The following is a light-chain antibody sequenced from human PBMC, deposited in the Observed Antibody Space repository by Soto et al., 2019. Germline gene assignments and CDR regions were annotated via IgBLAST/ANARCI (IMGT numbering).Light chain of an antibody. CDR1: SSNIGNNY. Sequence: QSVLTQPPSVSAAPGQKVTISCSGSSSNIGNNYVSWYQQLPGTAPKLLIYDNNKRPSGIPDRFSGPKSGTSATLGITGLQTGDEADYYCGTWDSSLSAYVFGTGTKLT. CDR3: GTWDSSLSAYV. CDR2: DNN. J-gene: IGLJ1*01. V-gene: IGLV1-51*01.